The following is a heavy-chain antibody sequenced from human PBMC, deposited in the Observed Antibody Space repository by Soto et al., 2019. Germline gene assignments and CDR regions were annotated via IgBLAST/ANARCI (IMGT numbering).Heavy chain of an antibody. CDR1: GFTFSSYA. CDR3: AKNYDFWSGGFYWYFDL. Sequence: EVQLLESGGGLVQPGGSLRLSCAASGFTFSSYAMSWVRQAPGKGLEWVSAISGSGGSTYYADSVKGRFTISRDNSKNTLYLQMNSLRAEDTAVYYCAKNYDFWSGGFYWYFDLWGRGTLVTVSS. V-gene: IGHV3-23*01. J-gene: IGHJ2*01. D-gene: IGHD3-3*01. CDR2: ISGSGGST.